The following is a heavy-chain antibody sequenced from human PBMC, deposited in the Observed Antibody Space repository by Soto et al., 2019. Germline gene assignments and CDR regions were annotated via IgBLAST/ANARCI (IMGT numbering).Heavy chain of an antibody. Sequence: PGGSLRLSCAASGFTFSSYAMSWVRHAPGKGLEWVSAISGSGGSTYYADSVKGRFTISRDNSKNTLYLQMNSLRAEDTAVYYCAKGVYYYGSGSYIDYWGQGTLVTVSS. CDR3: AKGVYYYGSGSYIDY. CDR2: ISGSGGST. V-gene: IGHV3-23*01. D-gene: IGHD3-10*01. J-gene: IGHJ4*02. CDR1: GFTFSSYA.